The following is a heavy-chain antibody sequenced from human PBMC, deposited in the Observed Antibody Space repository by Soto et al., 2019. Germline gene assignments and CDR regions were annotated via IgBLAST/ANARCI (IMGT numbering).Heavy chain of an antibody. CDR2: ISSSSSYI. CDR3: ARGGFPAAISTPLDY. Sequence: GGSLRLSCAASGFTFSSYSMNWVRQAPGKGLEWVSSISSSSSYIYYADSVKGRFTISRDNAKNSLYLQMNSLRAEDTAVYYCARGGFPAAISTPLDYWGQGTLVTVSS. J-gene: IGHJ4*02. V-gene: IGHV3-21*01. CDR1: GFTFSSYS. D-gene: IGHD2-2*02.